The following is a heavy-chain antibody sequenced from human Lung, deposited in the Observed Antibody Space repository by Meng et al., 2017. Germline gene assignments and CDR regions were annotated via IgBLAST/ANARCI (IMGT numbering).Heavy chain of an antibody. Sequence: EGRLVGPGAGLVPPGGSLRLSCAASGFTFTDHWMHWVRQGPGKGLVWVSRINRDGTKPTYADSVKGRFTISRDNAKNTLYLQMNNLRAEDTAFYYCTNDRLNHWGQGALVTVSS. CDR2: INRDGTKP. J-gene: IGHJ1*01. CDR3: TNDRLNH. CDR1: GFTFTDHW. V-gene: IGHV3-74*01. D-gene: IGHD1-1*01.